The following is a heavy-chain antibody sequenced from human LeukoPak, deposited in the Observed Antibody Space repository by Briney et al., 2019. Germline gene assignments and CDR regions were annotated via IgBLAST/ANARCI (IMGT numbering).Heavy chain of an antibody. V-gene: IGHV3-11*01. Sequence: PGGSLRLSCAASGFTFSDYYMSWIRQAPGKGLEWVSYISSSGSTIYYADSVKGRFTISRNNAKNSLYLQMNSLRAEDTAVYYCARGFPSYYGSGSYYEPFDYWGQGTLVTVSS. D-gene: IGHD3-10*01. CDR2: ISSSGSTI. CDR1: GFTFSDYY. CDR3: ARGFPSYYGSGSYYEPFDY. J-gene: IGHJ4*02.